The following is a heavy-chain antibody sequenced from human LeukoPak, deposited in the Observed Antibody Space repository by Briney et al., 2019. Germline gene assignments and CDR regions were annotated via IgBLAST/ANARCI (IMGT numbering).Heavy chain of an antibody. CDR2: IYPGDSDT. D-gene: IGHD2-2*01. CDR1: GYSFTSYW. Sequence: GESLKISCKGSGYSFTSYWIGWVRQMPGKGLEWMGIIYPGDSDTRYGPSFQGQVTISADKSISTAYLQWSSLKASDTAMYYCARLLNLCSSTSCSRTNWFDPWGQGTLVTVSS. V-gene: IGHV5-51*01. J-gene: IGHJ5*02. CDR3: ARLLNLCSSTSCSRTNWFDP.